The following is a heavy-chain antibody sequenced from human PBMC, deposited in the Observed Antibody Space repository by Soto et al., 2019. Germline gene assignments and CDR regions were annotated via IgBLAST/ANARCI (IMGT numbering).Heavy chain of an antibody. J-gene: IGHJ4*02. CDR2: ISAYNDNT. CDR1: GYTFTSYG. V-gene: IGHV1-18*01. D-gene: IGHD2-2*01. CDR3: AREYCTSTRCYDPDY. Sequence: QVQLVQSGAEVKKPGASVKVSCKASGYTFTSYGISWVRQAPGQGLEWMGWISAYNDNTNYVQKFKGRDTMTTDTYTRTVYMELRSLRSDDTAVYYCAREYCTSTRCYDPDYWGQGTLVTVSS.